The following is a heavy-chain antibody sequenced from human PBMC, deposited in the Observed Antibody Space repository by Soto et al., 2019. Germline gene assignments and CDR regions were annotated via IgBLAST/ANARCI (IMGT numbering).Heavy chain of an antibody. CDR1: GFRFRTRA. D-gene: IGHD1-26*01. V-gene: IGHV3-23*01. CDR2: IRPGGDST. Sequence: QPGGSLRLSCAASGFRFRTRAMSWVRQAPGKGLEWVASIRPGGDSTYYADSVKGRFAVSRDNSNVTLYLQMDSLRVEDTAIYYCTTHEEGAPWAGGFDSWGQGTLVTVYS. CDR3: TTHEEGAPWAGGFDS. J-gene: IGHJ5*01.